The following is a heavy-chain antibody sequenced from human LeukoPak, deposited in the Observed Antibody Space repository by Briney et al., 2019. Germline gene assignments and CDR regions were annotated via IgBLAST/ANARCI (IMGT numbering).Heavy chain of an antibody. D-gene: IGHD3-22*01. Sequence: LAGGSLRLSCAASGFIISSYWMSLVRQPPEKGLEWVANIKEDGSEKYYWDSVKGRFTISRDNAKNSLYLQMNSLRGEYTAVYYCARDSSGYQWSQGTLVTVSS. CDR1: GFIISSYW. V-gene: IGHV3-7*01. CDR3: ARDSSGYQ. J-gene: IGHJ4*02. CDR2: IKEDGSEK.